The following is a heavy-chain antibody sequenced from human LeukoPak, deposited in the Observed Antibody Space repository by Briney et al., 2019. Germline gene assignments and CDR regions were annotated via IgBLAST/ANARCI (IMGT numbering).Heavy chain of an antibody. CDR3: ASGTVASMEI. Sequence: GASVTVSCTSSAGTFSIYTINWVRQAPGQGLEWMGGIIPIFATTNNAQKFQGRVTITADESTSTAYMELSSLTSEDTAVYYCASGTVASMEIWGQGTMVTVSS. J-gene: IGHJ3*02. CDR1: AGTFSIYT. D-gene: IGHD5-12*01. CDR2: IIPIFATT. V-gene: IGHV1-69*01.